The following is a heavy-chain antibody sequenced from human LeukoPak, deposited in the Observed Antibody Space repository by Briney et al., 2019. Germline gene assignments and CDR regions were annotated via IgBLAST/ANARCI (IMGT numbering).Heavy chain of an antibody. Sequence: GGSLRLSCAASGFTFNNYWMTWVRQAPGKGLEWVANIKQDGSQKYYVDSVKGRFTISRDNAKNSLYLQMNSLRAEDTAVYYCARAISGAWGQGTLVTVSS. CDR3: ARAISGA. V-gene: IGHV3-7*04. J-gene: IGHJ5*02. D-gene: IGHD2-15*01. CDR1: GFTFNNYW. CDR2: IKQDGSQK.